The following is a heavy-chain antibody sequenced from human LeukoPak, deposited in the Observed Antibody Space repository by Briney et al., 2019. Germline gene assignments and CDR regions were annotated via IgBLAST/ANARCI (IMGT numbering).Heavy chain of an antibody. CDR1: GYSISTGYY. CDR2: FYHGGST. V-gene: IGHV4-38-2*02. J-gene: IGHJ4*02. CDR3: AKVAKYYYGPETYFFFEH. Sequence: SETLSLTCTVSGYSISTGYYWDWIRQPPGKGLEWIGTFYHGGSTYYNPSLKSRVTISVDTSKNQFSLNLRSVTAADTAVYYCAKVAKYYYGPETYFFFEHWGQGTLVTVSS. D-gene: IGHD3-10*01.